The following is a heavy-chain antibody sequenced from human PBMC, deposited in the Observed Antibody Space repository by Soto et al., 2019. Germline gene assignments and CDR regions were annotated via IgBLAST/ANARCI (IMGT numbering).Heavy chain of an antibody. J-gene: IGHJ5*02. D-gene: IGHD3-22*01. V-gene: IGHV4-38-2*01. Sequence: SETLSLTCAVSGYSISSGYYWGWLRQPPGKGLEWIGSIYHGGSTYYNPSLNSRVTLSIDMTNNHVSLILNSVTAADTAVYYCARVGPGDPYYCESSPESLGDGFYPWGQGTLVTGSP. CDR1: GYSISSGYY. CDR3: ARVGPGDPYYCESSPESLGDGFYP. CDR2: IYHGGST.